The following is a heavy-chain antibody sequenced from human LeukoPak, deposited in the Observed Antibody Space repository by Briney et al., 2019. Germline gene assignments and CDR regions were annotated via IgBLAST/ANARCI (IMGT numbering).Heavy chain of an antibody. CDR2: IYNDGHGGNT. V-gene: IGHV3-53*01. CDR1: GFTFSNAW. Sequence: GGSLRLSCAASGFTFSNAWMSWVRQAPGKGLEWVSVIYNDGHGGNTYYADSVKGRFTISRDNSKNTLYLQMNSLRADDTAVYYCARGFSEDYGDYFDYWGQGTLVTVSS. D-gene: IGHD4-17*01. J-gene: IGHJ4*02. CDR3: ARGFSEDYGDYFDY.